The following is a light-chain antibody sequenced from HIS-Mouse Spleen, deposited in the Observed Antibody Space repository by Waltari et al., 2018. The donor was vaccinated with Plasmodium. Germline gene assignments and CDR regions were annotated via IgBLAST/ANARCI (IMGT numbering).Light chain of an antibody. CDR2: DDS. Sequence: SYVLTQPPSVSVAPGQTARITCGGNNIGSKSVHWYQQKPGQAPVLVVYDDSDRPSGIPERFSVSNSGNTATLTIGRVESGDEADYNCQVWDSSSDHPVFGGGTKLTVL. J-gene: IGLJ2*01. CDR3: QVWDSSSDHPV. V-gene: IGLV3-21*02. CDR1: NIGSKS.